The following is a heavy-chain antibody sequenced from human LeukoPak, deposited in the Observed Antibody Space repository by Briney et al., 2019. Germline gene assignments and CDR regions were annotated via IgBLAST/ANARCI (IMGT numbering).Heavy chain of an antibody. J-gene: IGHJ3*02. D-gene: IGHD6-19*01. V-gene: IGHV4-4*02. CDR3: ARAVAGAFDI. CDR2: IYHSRST. Sequence: XXPXXXREWIGEIYHSRSTNYIPSLKSRVTISVDKSKNQFSLKLSPVTAADSAVYYCARAVAGAFDIWGQGTMVTVSS.